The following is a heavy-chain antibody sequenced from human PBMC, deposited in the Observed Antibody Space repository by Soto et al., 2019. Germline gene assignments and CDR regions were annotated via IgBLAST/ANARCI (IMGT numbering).Heavy chain of an antibody. V-gene: IGHV3-23*01. CDR1: GFTFSSCA. CDR2: ISGSGGST. J-gene: IGHJ4*02. CDR3: AKDRGNREDNFWSGFEY. D-gene: IGHD3-3*01. Sequence: EVQLLESGGGLVQPGGSLRLSCAASGFTFSSCAMSWVRHTPGKGLEWVSGISGSGGSTYNADSVKGRFTISRDNSKNTLNLQMNSLRDEDTAVYYCAKDRGNREDNFWSGFEYWGQGTLVTVSS.